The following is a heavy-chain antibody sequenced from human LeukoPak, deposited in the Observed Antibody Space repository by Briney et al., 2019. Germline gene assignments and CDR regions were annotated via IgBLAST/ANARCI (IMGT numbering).Heavy chain of an antibody. D-gene: IGHD1-7*01. CDR1: GLTFSDYY. J-gene: IGHJ4*02. Sequence: GGSLRLSCAASGLTFSDYYMTWIRQTPGKGLEWVSYISDTARTKSYADSVKGRFTISRDNAKNSLYLQMNSLRVEDTAVYYCAGANYWNYPFWGQGTLVTVSS. V-gene: IGHV3-11*04. CDR3: AGANYWNYPF. CDR2: ISDTARTK.